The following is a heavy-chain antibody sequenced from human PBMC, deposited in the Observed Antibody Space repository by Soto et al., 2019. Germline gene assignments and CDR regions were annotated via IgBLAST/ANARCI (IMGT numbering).Heavy chain of an antibody. CDR2: ISGSGGST. V-gene: IGHV3-23*01. CDR1: GFTFSSYA. Sequence: VGSLRLSCAASGFTFSSYAMSWVRQAPGKGLEWVSAISGSGGSTYYADSVKGRFTISRDNSKNTLYLQMNSLRAEDTAVYYCAKVKYCSSTSCYPHASYSSPPRFDYWGQGTLVTVSS. J-gene: IGHJ4*02. CDR3: AKVKYCSSTSCYPHASYSSPPRFDY. D-gene: IGHD2-2*01.